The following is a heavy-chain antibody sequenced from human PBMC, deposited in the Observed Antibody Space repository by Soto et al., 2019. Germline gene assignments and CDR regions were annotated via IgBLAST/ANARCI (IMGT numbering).Heavy chain of an antibody. D-gene: IGHD1-1*01. CDR2: ISAYNGNT. J-gene: IGHJ4*02. CDR1: GYNFISYG. CDR3: AREVNWNFDY. Sequence: ASVKVSCKASGYNFISYGFSWVRQAPGQGLEWMGWISAYNGNTNYAHKFQGRVTMTTDRSTSTGYMELSRLRSDDTAVYYCAREVNWNFDYWGQGTLVTVSS. V-gene: IGHV1-18*01.